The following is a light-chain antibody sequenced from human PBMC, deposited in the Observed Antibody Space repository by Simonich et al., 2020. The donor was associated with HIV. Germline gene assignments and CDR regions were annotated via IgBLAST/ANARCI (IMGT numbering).Light chain of an antibody. CDR3: QQYNNWPYT. CDR2: DAS. J-gene: IGKJ2*01. V-gene: IGKV3-15*01. Sequence: EIVLTQYPGTLSLSPGERATLSCRASQSVSSNLAWYQQKPGQAPRLLIYDASTRATGIPARFSGSGSGTEFTLTISSMQSEDFAVYYCQQYNNWPYTFGQGTKLEIK. CDR1: QSVSSN.